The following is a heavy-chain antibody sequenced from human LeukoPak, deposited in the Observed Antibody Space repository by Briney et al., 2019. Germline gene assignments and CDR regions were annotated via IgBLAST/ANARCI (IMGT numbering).Heavy chain of an antibody. CDR2: IYYSGST. CDR3: ARTPCSTSCNEDY. CDR1: GGSISSGDYY. Sequence: SETLSLTCTVSGGSISSGDYYWSWIRQPPGKGLEWIGYIYYSGSTYYNPSLKSRVTISVDTSKNQFSLKLSSVTAADTAVYYCARTPCSTSCNEDYWGQGTLVTVSS. D-gene: IGHD2-2*01. V-gene: IGHV4-30-4*08. J-gene: IGHJ4*02.